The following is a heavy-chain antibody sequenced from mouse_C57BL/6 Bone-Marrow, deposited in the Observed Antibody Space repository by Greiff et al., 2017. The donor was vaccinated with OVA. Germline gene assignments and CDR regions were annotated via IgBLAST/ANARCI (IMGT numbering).Heavy chain of an antibody. CDR1: GYTFTDYY. Sequence: DVQLQESGPVLVKPGASVKMSCKASGYTFTDYYMNWVKQSHGKSLEWIGVINPYNGGTSYNQKFKGKATLTVDKSSSTAYMELNSLTSEDSAVYYCAREEGYYWFAYWGQGTLVTVSA. CDR2: INPYNGGT. J-gene: IGHJ3*01. D-gene: IGHD2-3*01. V-gene: IGHV1-19*01. CDR3: AREEGYYWFAY.